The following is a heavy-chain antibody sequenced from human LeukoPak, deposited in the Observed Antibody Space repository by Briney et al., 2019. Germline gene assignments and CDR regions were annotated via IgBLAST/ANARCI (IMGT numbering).Heavy chain of an antibody. Sequence: PGGSLRLSCTASGFAFSVYAMSWLRQPPGEGVEWVSTINVNSGTTSYVASVGGRFNNSKNNSKNTLYLQLNTLRADDTATYYCAKPISGGLAVTADWFHPWGQGTLVVVSS. CDR2: INVNSGTT. V-gene: IGHV3-23*01. CDR3: AKPISGGLAVTADWFHP. D-gene: IGHD6-19*01. J-gene: IGHJ5*01. CDR1: GFAFSVYA.